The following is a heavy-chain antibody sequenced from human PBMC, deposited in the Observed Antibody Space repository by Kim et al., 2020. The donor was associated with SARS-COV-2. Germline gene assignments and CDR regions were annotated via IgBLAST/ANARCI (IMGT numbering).Heavy chain of an antibody. Sequence: SETLSLTCAVYGGSFSGYYWSWIRQPPGKGLEWIGEINHSGSTNYNPSLKSRVTISVDTSKNQFSLKLSSVTAADTAVYYCARGTVALPSVEFDYWGQGTLVTVSS. D-gene: IGHD1-1*01. CDR3: ARGTVALPSVEFDY. J-gene: IGHJ4*02. CDR2: INHSGST. V-gene: IGHV4-34*01. CDR1: GGSFSGYY.